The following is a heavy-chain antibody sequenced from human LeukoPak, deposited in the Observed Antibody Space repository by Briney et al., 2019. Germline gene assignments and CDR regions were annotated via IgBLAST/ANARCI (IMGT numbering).Heavy chain of an antibody. Sequence: GGSLRLSCAASGFTFSSYAMSWVRQAPGKGLEWVSVIYSGGSTYYADSVKGRFTISRDNSKNTLYLQMNSLRAEDTAVYYCARGGMYSSSWIDYWGQGTLVTVSS. J-gene: IGHJ4*02. CDR3: ARGGMYSSSWIDY. V-gene: IGHV3-53*01. CDR2: IYSGGST. D-gene: IGHD6-13*01. CDR1: GFTFSSYA.